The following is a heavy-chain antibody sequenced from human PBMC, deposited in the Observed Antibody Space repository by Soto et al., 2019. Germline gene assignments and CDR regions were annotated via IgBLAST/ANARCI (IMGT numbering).Heavy chain of an antibody. Sequence: ASVKVSCNASGGTSSSYAISWGRQAPEQGLEWMGGIIPIFGTANYAQKFQGRVTITADESTSTAYMELSSLRSEDTAVYYCASRSYDFSSGYSYYYYYGMDVWRQGTTVTVSS. D-gene: IGHD3-3*01. CDR2: IIPIFGTA. CDR1: GGTSSSYA. V-gene: IGHV1-69*13. CDR3: ASRSYDFSSGYSYYYYYGMDV. J-gene: IGHJ6*02.